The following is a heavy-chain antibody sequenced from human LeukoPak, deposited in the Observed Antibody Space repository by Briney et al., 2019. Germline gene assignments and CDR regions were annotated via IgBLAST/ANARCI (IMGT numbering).Heavy chain of an antibody. J-gene: IGHJ4*02. Sequence: PSETLSLTCAVYGGSFSGYYWSCIRQPPGKGLEWIGEINHSGSTNYNPSLKSRVTISVDTSMNQFSLKLSSVTAADTAVYYCARHLVDILTGYYSDWGQGTLVTVSS. CDR1: GGSFSGYY. CDR3: ARHLVDILTGYYSD. D-gene: IGHD3-9*01. CDR2: INHSGST. V-gene: IGHV4-34*01.